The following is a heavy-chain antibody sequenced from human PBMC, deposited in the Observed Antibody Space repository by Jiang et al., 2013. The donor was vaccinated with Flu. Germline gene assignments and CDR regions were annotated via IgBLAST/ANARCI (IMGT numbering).Heavy chain of an antibody. J-gene: IGHJ5*02. CDR2: INDSGST. V-gene: IGHV4-34*01. CDR3: AKTLNWHYVTSQNWFDP. Sequence: LLKPSETLSLTCAVYGGAFRGYYWNWIRQPPGKGLEWIGEINDSGSTNYNPSLKNRVTMSLDKSKNQFSLKLSSVTAADTALYYCAKTLNWHYVTSQNWFDPWGQGTLVTVSS. CDR1: GGAFRGYY. D-gene: IGHD3-3*02.